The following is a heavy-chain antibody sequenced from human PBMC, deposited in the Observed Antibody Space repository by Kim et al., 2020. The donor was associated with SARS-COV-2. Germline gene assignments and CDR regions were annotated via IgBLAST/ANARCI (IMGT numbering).Heavy chain of an antibody. J-gene: IGHJ4*02. V-gene: IGHV1-18*01. CDR3: ARATVVKFCGRTNDNDY. CDR2: ISAYNGNT. D-gene: IGHD4-17*01. Sequence: ASVKVSCKASGYTFTSYGISWVRQAPGQGLEWMGWISAYNGNTNYAQKLQGRVTMTTDTSTSTAYMELRSLRSDDTAVYYCARATVVKFCGRTNDNDYWGQGTLVTVSS. CDR1: GYTFTSYG.